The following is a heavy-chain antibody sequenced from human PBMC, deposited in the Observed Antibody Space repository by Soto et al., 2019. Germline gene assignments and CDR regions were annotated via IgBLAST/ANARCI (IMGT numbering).Heavy chain of an antibody. Sequence: SETLSLTCSVSGDSISTVDSFWAWIRQPPGQALEYIGYIYKRATTYYNPSFEGRVAISLDTSKSRFSLNVTSVTAADTAVYFCARGRYCLTGRCFPNWFDSWGQGTLVTVSS. CDR2: IYKRATT. CDR3: ARGRYCLTGRCFPNWFDS. V-gene: IGHV4-30-4*01. D-gene: IGHD2-15*01. CDR1: GDSISTVDSF. J-gene: IGHJ5*01.